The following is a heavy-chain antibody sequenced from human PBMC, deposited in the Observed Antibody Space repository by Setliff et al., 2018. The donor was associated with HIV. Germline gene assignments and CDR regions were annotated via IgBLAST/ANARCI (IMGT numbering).Heavy chain of an antibody. CDR1: GFTFSTFP. J-gene: IGHJ4*02. V-gene: IGHV3-30*04. D-gene: IGHD1-26*01. CDR2: ISSDGNDK. CDR3: TRHWDYYGGTYFDY. Sequence: PGGSLSLSCAASGFTFSTFPMHWLRQAPGKELEWVAVISSDGNDKYNADPVNGRFTISNDDSKNTAYLQMNSLKTEDTALYYCTRHWDYYGGTYFDYWGQGTLVTVSS.